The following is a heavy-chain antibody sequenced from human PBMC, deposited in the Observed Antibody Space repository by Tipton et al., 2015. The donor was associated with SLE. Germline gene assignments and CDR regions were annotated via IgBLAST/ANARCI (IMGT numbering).Heavy chain of an antibody. J-gene: IGHJ4*02. CDR2: IRYDGDNE. Sequence: GSLRLSCAASGFTFSHYGMHWVRQAPGKGLEWVAMIRYDGDNEYYADTVKGRFIISRDNSKNTLSLQMRSLTTEDTAVYYCTKPSEEYCGGDCPPGTRWGQGTLVAVSS. D-gene: IGHD2-21*01. CDR1: GFTFSHYG. V-gene: IGHV3-30*02. CDR3: TKPSEEYCGGDCPPGTR.